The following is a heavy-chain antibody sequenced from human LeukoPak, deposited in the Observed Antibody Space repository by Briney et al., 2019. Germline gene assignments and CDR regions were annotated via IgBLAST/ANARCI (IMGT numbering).Heavy chain of an antibody. CDR3: ARDPLLWFGESTPHNYMDV. CDR1: GGSISSTSYY. Sequence: SETLSLTCTVSGGSISSTSYYWSWIRQPAGKGLEWIGHIYTTGSTNYNPSLKSRVTISLDTSKNQFSLKLSSVSAADTAVYYCARDPLLWFGESTPHNYMDVWGKGTTVTISS. D-gene: IGHD3-10*01. J-gene: IGHJ6*03. V-gene: IGHV4-61*09. CDR2: IYTTGST.